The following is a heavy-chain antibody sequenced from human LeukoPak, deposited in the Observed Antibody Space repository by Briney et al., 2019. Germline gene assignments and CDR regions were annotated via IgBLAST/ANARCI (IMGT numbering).Heavy chain of an antibody. V-gene: IGHV4-59*02. J-gene: IGHJ4*02. CDR3: AREVVAGTNH. D-gene: IGHD6-19*01. CDR2: VYYSGST. Sequence: PSETLSLTCVVSGGSVSGYYWGWIRQPPGRGLEWIGYVYYSGSTNYNPSFKSRITISVDTSRNQFSLRLNSVTAADTAVYYCAREVVAGTNHWGQGTLVTVSS. CDR1: GGSVSGYY.